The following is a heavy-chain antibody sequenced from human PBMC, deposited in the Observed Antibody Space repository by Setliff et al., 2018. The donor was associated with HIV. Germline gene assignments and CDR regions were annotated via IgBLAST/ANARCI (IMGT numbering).Heavy chain of an antibody. Sequence: SATLSLTCTVSGGSISSSSYYWGWIRQPPGKELEWIGSIYYRGSTYYNPSLKSRVTISVDTSKNQFSLKLRSVTAADTALYYCARGRYRSRWYASDHYYIDVWGKGTTVTVSS. J-gene: IGHJ6*03. D-gene: IGHD6-13*01. V-gene: IGHV4-39*01. CDR1: GGSISSSSYY. CDR3: ARGRYRSRWYASDHYYIDV. CDR2: IYYRGST.